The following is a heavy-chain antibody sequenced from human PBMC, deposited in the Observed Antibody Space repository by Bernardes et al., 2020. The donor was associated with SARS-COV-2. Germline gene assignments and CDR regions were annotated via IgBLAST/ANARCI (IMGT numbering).Heavy chain of an antibody. V-gene: IGHV1-69*13. CDR3: AREGAAAGSALYYSGMDV. CDR2: IIPIFDAT. J-gene: IGHJ6*02. CDR1: GGTFSTFA. Sequence: SVKVSCKASGGTFSTFAVSWVRQAPGQGLEWVGGIIPIFDATNYAQRFQGRVTITADESAGIAYMELSSLRAEDTAVYYCAREGAAAGSALYYSGMDVWGQGTTVTVSS. D-gene: IGHD6-13*01.